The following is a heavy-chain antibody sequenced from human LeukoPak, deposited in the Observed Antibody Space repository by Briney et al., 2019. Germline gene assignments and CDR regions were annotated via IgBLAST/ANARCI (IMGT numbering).Heavy chain of an antibody. CDR2: IYTSGST. Sequence: SETLSLTCTVSGGSISSGSYYWSWIRQPAGKGLEWIGRIYTSGSTNYNPSLKSRVTISVDTSKNQFSLKLNSVTAADTAVYYCARDTDYYGSGASYFDYWGQGTLVTVSS. D-gene: IGHD3-10*01. V-gene: IGHV4-61*02. J-gene: IGHJ4*02. CDR3: ARDTDYYGSGASYFDY. CDR1: GGSISSGSYY.